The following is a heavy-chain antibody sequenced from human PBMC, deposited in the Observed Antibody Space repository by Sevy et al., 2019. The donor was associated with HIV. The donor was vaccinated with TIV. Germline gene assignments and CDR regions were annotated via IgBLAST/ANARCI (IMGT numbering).Heavy chain of an antibody. Sequence: ASVKVSCKVSGYTLTELSMHWLRQAPGKGLEWVGSFDPEDGETVYEHNFQGRVSMTEDTSTDTAYMEVISLKFEDTAVYYCATTKDYYDNRGYPFDYWGQGTLVTVSS. V-gene: IGHV1-24*01. D-gene: IGHD3-22*01. CDR1: GYTLTELS. CDR3: ATTKDYYDNRGYPFDY. CDR2: FDPEDGET. J-gene: IGHJ4*02.